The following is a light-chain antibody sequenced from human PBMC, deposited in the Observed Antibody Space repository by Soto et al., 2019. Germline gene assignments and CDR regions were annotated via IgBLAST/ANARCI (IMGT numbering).Light chain of an antibody. CDR3: SSYAGTNNYV. Sequence: QSALTQPPSASGSPGQSVTISCTGTSSDVGGYNYVSWYQQHPGKAPKLMIYDVSKRPSGVPDRFSGSKSGNTASLTVSGLQAEDEADYYCSSYAGTNNYVFGTGTKVTVL. V-gene: IGLV2-8*01. CDR2: DVS. J-gene: IGLJ1*01. CDR1: SSDVGGYNY.